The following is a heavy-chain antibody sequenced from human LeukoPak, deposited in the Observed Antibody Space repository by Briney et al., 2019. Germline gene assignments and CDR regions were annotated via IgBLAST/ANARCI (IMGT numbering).Heavy chain of an antibody. J-gene: IGHJ3*02. V-gene: IGHV3-23*01. CDR1: GFTFSSYA. CDR3: AKESTRGYSYGYQDAFDI. CDR2: ISGSGGST. Sequence: PGGSLRLSRAASGFTFSSYAMSWVRQAPGKGLEWVSAISGSGGSTYYADSVKGRFTISRDNSKNTLYLQMNSLRAEDTAVYYCAKESTRGYSYGYQDAFDIWGQGTMVTVSS. D-gene: IGHD5-18*01.